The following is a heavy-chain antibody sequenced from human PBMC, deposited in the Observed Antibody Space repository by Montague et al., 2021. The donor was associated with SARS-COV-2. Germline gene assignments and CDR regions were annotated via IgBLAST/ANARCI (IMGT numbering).Heavy chain of an antibody. D-gene: IGHD3-16*01. CDR1: GFIFSDYY. J-gene: IGHJ4*02. CDR2: ISSRSSYT. CDR3: ARVLGGDYPDY. V-gene: IGHV3-11*06. Sequence: SLRLSCAASGFIFSDYYLSWIRQASGKGLEWISYISSRSSYTKYADSVKGRFTISRDNAKNSLYMQMNSLRAKDTAVYYCARVLGGDYPDYWGQGTLVTVSS.